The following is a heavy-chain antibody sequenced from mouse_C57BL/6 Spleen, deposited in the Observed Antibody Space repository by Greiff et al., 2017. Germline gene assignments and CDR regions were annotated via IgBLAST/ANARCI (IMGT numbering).Heavy chain of an antibody. V-gene: IGHV1-69*01. Sequence: VKLQQPGAELVMPGASVKLSCKASGYTFTSYWMHWVKQRPGQGLEWIGEIDPSDSYTNYNQKFKGKSTLTVDKSSSTAYLTLRSLTSEDSAVYYCARGYYGSSLFFDYWGQGTTLTVSS. D-gene: IGHD1-1*01. CDR1: GYTFTSYW. J-gene: IGHJ2*01. CDR2: IDPSDSYT. CDR3: ARGYYGSSLFFDY.